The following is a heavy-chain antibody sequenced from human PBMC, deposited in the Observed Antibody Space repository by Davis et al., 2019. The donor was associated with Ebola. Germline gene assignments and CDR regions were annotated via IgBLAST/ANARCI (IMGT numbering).Heavy chain of an antibody. CDR1: GDSTKTYY. J-gene: IGHJ5*02. CDR3: ARGYYDGRGWFDP. CDR2: IYYSGST. Sequence: SETLSLTCTVSGDSTKTYYWSWIRQPPGKGLEWIGYIYYSGSTNYNPSLKSRVTTSVDRSKNPFSLKLSSVTAADTAVYYCARGYYDGRGWFDPWGQGTLVTVSS. D-gene: IGHD3-3*01. V-gene: IGHV4-59*12.